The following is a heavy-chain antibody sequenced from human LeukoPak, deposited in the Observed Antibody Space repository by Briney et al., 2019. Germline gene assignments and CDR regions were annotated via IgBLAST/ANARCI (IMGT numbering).Heavy chain of an antibody. V-gene: IGHV3-30-3*01. CDR2: ISYDGSNK. Sequence: GGSLRLSCAASGFTFSSYAMHWVRQAPGKGLEWVAVISYDGSNKYYADSVKGRFTMSRDNSKNTLYLQMNSLRAEDTAVYYCARATAVAGTFVFDYWGQGTLVTVSS. CDR1: GFTFSSYA. CDR3: ARATAVAGTFVFDY. D-gene: IGHD6-19*01. J-gene: IGHJ4*02.